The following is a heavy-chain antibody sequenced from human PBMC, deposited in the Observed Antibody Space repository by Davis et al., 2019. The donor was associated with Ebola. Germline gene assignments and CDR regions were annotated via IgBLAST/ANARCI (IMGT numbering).Heavy chain of an antibody. CDR1: GYSFTSYW. J-gene: IGHJ3*02. V-gene: IGHV5-51*01. CDR3: ARLPLRGWSAFDI. D-gene: IGHD2-15*01. CDR2: IYPGDSDT. Sequence: GESLNISCKGSGYSFTSYWIGWVRQMPGKGLEWMGIIYPGDSDTRYSPSFQGQFTISADKSISTAYLQWSSLKASDTAMYYCARLPLRGWSAFDIWGQGTMVTVSS.